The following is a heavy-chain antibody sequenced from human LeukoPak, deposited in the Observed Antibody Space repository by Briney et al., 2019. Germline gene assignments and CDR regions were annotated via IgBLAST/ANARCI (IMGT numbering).Heavy chain of an antibody. D-gene: IGHD3-3*01. V-gene: IGHV3-73*01. CDR3: THQRLER. CDR2: IRSKANGYET. J-gene: IGHJ4*01. CDR1: GFTFSDSA. Sequence: GGSLRLSCAASGFTFSDSAMHWVRQASGKGLEWVGRIRSKANGYETGYAASVKGRFTISRDDSRNTAFLLMVSLKTEDTAVYFCTHQRLERWGHGTLVTVSS.